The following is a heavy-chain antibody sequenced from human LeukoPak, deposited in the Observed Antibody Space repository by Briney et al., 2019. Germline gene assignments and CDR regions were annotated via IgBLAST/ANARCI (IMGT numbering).Heavy chain of an antibody. V-gene: IGHV1-2*06. CDR3: ARSSAWAFDI. J-gene: IGHJ3*02. CDR1: GYDFTAHF. D-gene: IGHD6-6*01. CDR2: VNPHDGGT. Sequence: ASVKVSCKTSGYDFTAHFLHWVRQAPGHGLEWMGRVNPHDGGTKYALSFQGRVTMTRDASTRTVYMELSSLRSEDTAVYYCARSSAWAFDIWGQGTMVTVSS.